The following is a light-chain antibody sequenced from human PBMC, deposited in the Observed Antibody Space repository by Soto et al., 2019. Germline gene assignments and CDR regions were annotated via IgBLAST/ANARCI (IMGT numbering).Light chain of an antibody. J-gene: IGLJ1*01. CDR1: SSDVGGYNF. V-gene: IGLV2-8*01. CDR2: EVS. Sequence: QSALTQPPSASGSPGQSVTISCTGTSSDVGGYNFVSWYQQHPGKVPKLMIYEVSKWPSGVPDRFSGSKSGNTASLTVSGLQAEDEANYYCSSYAGSNSYVFGTGTKVTVL. CDR3: SSYAGSNSYV.